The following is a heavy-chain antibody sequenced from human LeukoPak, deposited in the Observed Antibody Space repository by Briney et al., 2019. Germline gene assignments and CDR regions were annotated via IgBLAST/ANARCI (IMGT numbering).Heavy chain of an antibody. D-gene: IGHD1-26*01. CDR1: GFTFSGHF. Sequence: GGSLRLSCSASGFTFSGHFMHWVRQAPGKGLEYVSSISINGDKTYYAESVKGRFTISRDNSKNTLYLQLSSLRVEDTAVYYCIKDRIGTWSFDHWGQGTLVTVSS. CDR3: IKDRIGTWSFDH. J-gene: IGHJ4*02. V-gene: IGHV3-64D*06. CDR2: ISINGDKT.